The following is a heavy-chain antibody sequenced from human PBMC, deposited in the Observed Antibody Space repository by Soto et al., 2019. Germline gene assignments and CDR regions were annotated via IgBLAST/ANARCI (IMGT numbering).Heavy chain of an antibody. CDR3: AREPNYFDY. V-gene: IGHV1-18*01. CDR1: GYTFTSYG. CDR2: ISAYNGNT. J-gene: IGHJ4*02. Sequence: QVQLVQSGAEVKKPGASVKVSCKASGYTFTSYGISWVRQAPGQGLEWMGWISAYNGNTKYAQKLQGRVTMTTDTTTGSVELRRRSLGSADAAFCFCAREPNYFDYWGQGTLVTVSS.